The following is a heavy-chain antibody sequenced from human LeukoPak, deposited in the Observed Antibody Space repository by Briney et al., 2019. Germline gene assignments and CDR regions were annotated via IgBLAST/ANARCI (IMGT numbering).Heavy chain of an antibody. J-gene: IGHJ6*03. Sequence: GGSLRLSCAASGFTFSNYGMHWVRQAPGKGLEWVAVVSSDGSIDYYADSVRGRSTISRDNSKKRLYLQMNYLRGEDTAVYYCAKDGDTMSGTYYYDMDVWGKGTTVTIS. V-gene: IGHV3-30*18. CDR3: AKDGDTMSGTYYYDMDV. CDR2: VSSDGSID. CDR1: GFTFSNYG. D-gene: IGHD1-26*01.